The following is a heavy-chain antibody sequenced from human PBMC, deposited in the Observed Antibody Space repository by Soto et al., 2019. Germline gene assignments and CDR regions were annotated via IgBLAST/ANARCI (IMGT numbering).Heavy chain of an antibody. CDR1: GYTFTSYG. V-gene: IGHV1-18*01. D-gene: IGHD3-22*01. CDR2: ISAYNGNT. J-gene: IGHJ6*02. CDR3: ARDTPDYYYASSGYYYKAYYYGMAV. Sequence: QVQLVQSGAEVKKPGASVKVSCKASGYTFTSYGISWVRQAPGQGLEWMGWISAYNGNTNYAQKLQGRVTMTTDTSTSTAYMELRSLRSDDTAVYYCARDTPDYYYASSGYYYKAYYYGMAVWGQGTTVTVSS.